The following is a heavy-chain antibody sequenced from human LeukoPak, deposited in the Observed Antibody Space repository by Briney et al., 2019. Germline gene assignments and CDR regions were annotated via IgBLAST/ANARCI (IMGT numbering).Heavy chain of an antibody. CDR1: GGSISTFY. D-gene: IGHD3-10*01. J-gene: IGHJ4*02. V-gene: IGHV4-4*07. Sequence: SETLSLTCSVSGGSISTFYWTWIRLPAGKGLEWIGSIYYSGSTYYNPSLKSRVTISVDTSKNQFSLKLSSVTAADTAVYHCARGGLIAGGEKFDYWGQGTLVSVSS. CDR3: ARGGLIAGGEKFDY. CDR2: IYYSGST.